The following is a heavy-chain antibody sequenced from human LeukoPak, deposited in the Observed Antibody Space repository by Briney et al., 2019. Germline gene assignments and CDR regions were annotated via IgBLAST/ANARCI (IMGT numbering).Heavy chain of an antibody. Sequence: GASVKVSCKASGYTFTTYGISWVRQAPGQGLEWMGWINTYNGSANSAQKFQDRVTMTRDTSTSTAYMDLRRLRSDDTAVYYCARDCNSGNCYSDSWGQGTLVTVSS. CDR3: ARDCNSGNCYSDS. J-gene: IGHJ4*02. CDR1: GYTFTTYG. CDR2: INTYNGSA. D-gene: IGHD2/OR15-2a*01. V-gene: IGHV1-18*01.